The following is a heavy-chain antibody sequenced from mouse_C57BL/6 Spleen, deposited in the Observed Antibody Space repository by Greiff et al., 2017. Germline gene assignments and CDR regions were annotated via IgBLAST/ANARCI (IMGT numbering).Heavy chain of an antibody. Sequence: VMLVESGGGLVKPGGFLKLSCAASGFTFSDYGMHWVRQAPEKGLEWVAYISSGSSTIYYADTVKGRFTISRDNAKNTLFLQMTSLRSEDTAMYYCARITGNAMGYWGQGTSVAVSS. V-gene: IGHV5-17*01. J-gene: IGHJ4*01. CDR1: GFTFSDYG. D-gene: IGHD4-1*01. CDR2: ISSGSSTI. CDR3: ARITGNAMGY.